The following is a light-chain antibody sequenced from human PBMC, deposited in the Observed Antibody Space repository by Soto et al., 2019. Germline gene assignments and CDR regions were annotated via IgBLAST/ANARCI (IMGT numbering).Light chain of an antibody. Sequence: QSVLTQPASVSGSPGQSITISCTGTSSDVGAYNYVSWYQQHPGTAPKLMIYDVSHRPSGVSNRFSGSKSGNTASLTISGLQAEDETDYYCSSHTSSGTLVFGTGTKVTVL. J-gene: IGLJ1*01. V-gene: IGLV2-14*03. CDR1: SSDVGAYNY. CDR3: SSHTSSGTLV. CDR2: DVS.